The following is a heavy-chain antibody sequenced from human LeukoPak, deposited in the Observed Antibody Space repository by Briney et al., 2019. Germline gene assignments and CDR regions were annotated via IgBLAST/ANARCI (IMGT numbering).Heavy chain of an antibody. CDR3: ARDSSASSLADP. Sequence: ASVKVSCKASGYTFTRYYMHWVRQAPGQGLEWMGIIHPSSGSTSYAQKFEGRVTLTRDTSTSTVYMELISLRYEDTAVHYCARDSSASSLADPWGQGTLVTVSS. D-gene: IGHD2-2*01. V-gene: IGHV1-46*01. CDR2: IHPSSGST. J-gene: IGHJ5*02. CDR1: GYTFTRYY.